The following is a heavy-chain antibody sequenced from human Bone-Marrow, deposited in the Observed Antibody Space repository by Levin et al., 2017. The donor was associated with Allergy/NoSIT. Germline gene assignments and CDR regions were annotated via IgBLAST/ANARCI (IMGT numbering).Heavy chain of an antibody. J-gene: IGHJ3*02. CDR3: ARHVDGSYLWAHSAFDI. V-gene: IGHV4-39*01. Sequence: ASETLSLTCTVSGGSISSSSYYWGWIRQPPGMGLEWIGSIYYSGSTYYNPSLKSRVTISVDTSKNQFSLKLSSVTAADTAVYYCARHVDGSYLWAHSAFDIWGQGTMVTVSS. CDR2: IYYSGST. D-gene: IGHD1-26*01. CDR1: GGSISSSSYY.